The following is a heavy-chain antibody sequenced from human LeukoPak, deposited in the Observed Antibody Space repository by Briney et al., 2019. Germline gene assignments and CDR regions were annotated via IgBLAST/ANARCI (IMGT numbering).Heavy chain of an antibody. Sequence: EALVKVSCKASGYTFTSYGISWVRQAPGQGLEWMGWISAYNGNTNYAQKLQGRVTMTTDTSTSTAYMELRSLRSDDTAVYYCAGVVPAAGARFDPWGQGTLVTVSS. D-gene: IGHD2-2*01. CDR2: ISAYNGNT. CDR1: GYTFTSYG. CDR3: AGVVPAAGARFDP. V-gene: IGHV1-18*04. J-gene: IGHJ5*02.